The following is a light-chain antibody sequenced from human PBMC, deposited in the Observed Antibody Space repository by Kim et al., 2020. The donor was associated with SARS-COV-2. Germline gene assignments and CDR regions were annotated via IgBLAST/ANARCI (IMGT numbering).Light chain of an antibody. V-gene: IGLV1-44*01. CDR1: SSNIGSNT. Sequence: GQRVTISCSGSSSNIGSNTVNWYQQLPGTAPKLLIYSNNQRPSGVPDRFSGSKSGTSASLASSGLQSEDEADYYCAAWDDSLNGWVFGGGTKLTVL. J-gene: IGLJ3*02. CDR3: AAWDDSLNGWV. CDR2: SNN.